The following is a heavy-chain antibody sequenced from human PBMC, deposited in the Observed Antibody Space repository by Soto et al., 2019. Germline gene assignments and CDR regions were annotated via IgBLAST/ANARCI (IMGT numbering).Heavy chain of an antibody. CDR3: ARDSPFIVVDTQARGSRYYYYYGMDV. D-gene: IGHD2-2*01. Sequence: ASVKVSCKASGYTFTSYGISWVRQAPGQGLEWMGWISAYNGNTNYAQKLQGRVTMTTDTSTSTAYMELRSLRSDDTAVYYCARDSPFIVVDTQARGSRYYYYYGMDVWGQGTTVTVSS. J-gene: IGHJ6*02. CDR1: GYTFTSYG. CDR2: ISAYNGNT. V-gene: IGHV1-18*01.